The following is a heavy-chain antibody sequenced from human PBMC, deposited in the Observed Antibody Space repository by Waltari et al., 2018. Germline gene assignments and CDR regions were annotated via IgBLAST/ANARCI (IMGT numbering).Heavy chain of an antibody. V-gene: IGHV4-39*01. J-gene: IGHJ5*02. CDR3: ARLVVVVVAATARFDP. CDR1: GGSISSSSYY. CDR2: IYYSGST. Sequence: QLQLQESGPGLVKPSETLSLTCTVSGGSISSSSYYWGWNRQPQGKGLEWIGSIYYSGSTYYNPSLKSRVTISVDTSKNQFSLKLSSVTAADTAVYYCARLVVVVVAATARFDPWGQGTLVTVSS. D-gene: IGHD2-15*01.